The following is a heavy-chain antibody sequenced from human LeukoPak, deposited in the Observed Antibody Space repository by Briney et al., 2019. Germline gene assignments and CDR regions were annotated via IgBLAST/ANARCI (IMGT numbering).Heavy chain of an antibody. V-gene: IGHV3-7*01. J-gene: IGHJ6*02. Sequence: AGGSLRLSCAASQFTFSSYWMSWVRQAPGKGLEWVANIKEDGSKTYYVDSVKGRFTISRDNAKNSLYLQMNSLRAEDTAVYYCARNGDYGFYYYYGMDVWGQGTTVTVSS. CDR3: ARNGDYGFYYYYGMDV. CDR1: QFTFSSYW. CDR2: IKEDGSKT. D-gene: IGHD4-17*01.